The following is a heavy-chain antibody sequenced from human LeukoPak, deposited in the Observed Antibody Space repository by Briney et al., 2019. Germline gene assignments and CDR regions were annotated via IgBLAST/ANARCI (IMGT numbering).Heavy chain of an antibody. J-gene: IGHJ6*02. D-gene: IGHD1-7*01. Sequence: SVKVSCKASGGTFSSYAISWVRQAPGQGLEWMGGIIPIFGTANYAQKFQGRVTITADESTGTAYMELSSLRSEDTAVYYCARDWNYASGAYDYGMGVWGQGTTVTVSS. CDR3: ARDWNYASGAYDYGMGV. CDR1: GGTFSSYA. CDR2: IIPIFGTA. V-gene: IGHV1-69*01.